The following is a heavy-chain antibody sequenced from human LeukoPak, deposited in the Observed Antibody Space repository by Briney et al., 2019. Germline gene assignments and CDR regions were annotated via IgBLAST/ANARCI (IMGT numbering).Heavy chain of an antibody. Sequence: SVKVSFKASGGTFSTYPIYWVRQAPGQGLEWMGGIIPIFGTANYAQKFQGRVTITVDESTSTAYMELSSLRSEDTAVYYCARDLFSYYYDSSGYYFDYWGQGTLVTVSS. J-gene: IGHJ4*02. CDR1: GGTFSTYP. CDR3: ARDLFSYYYDSSGYYFDY. CDR2: IIPIFGTA. V-gene: IGHV1-69*13. D-gene: IGHD3-22*01.